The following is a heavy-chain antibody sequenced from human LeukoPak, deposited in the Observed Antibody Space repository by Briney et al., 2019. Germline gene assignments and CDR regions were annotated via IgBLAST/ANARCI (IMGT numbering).Heavy chain of an antibody. J-gene: IGHJ5*02. CDR2: INQGGSDQ. CDR1: GFTFSNYW. D-gene: IGHD3-22*01. CDR3: ARDYYDGVHYDDGFVDL. V-gene: IGHV3-7*01. Sequence: GGSLRLSCAASGFTFSNYWMTWVRQAPGKGLEWVANINQGGSDQYYADSVQGRFTISRDNAKNSLYLQMNSLRAEDTAVYYCARDYYDGVHYDDGFVDLWGQGTLLTVSS.